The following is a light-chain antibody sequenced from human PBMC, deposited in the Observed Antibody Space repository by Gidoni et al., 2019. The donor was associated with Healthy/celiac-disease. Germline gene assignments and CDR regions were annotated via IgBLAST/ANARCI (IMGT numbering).Light chain of an antibody. CDR3: QQYGSSPC. V-gene: IGKV3-20*01. CDR2: GAS. CDR1: QSVSSSY. J-gene: IGKJ2*03. Sequence: EIVLTQIPGTLSLSPGERATLSCRVSQSVSSSYLAWYQQKPGQAPRLLIYGASSRATGIPDRFSGSGSGTDFTLTISRLEPEDFAVYYCQQYGSSPCFGQGTKLEIK.